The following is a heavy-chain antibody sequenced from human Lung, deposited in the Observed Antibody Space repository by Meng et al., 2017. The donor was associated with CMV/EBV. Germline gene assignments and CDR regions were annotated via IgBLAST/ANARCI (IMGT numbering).Heavy chain of an antibody. V-gene: IGHV1-2*02. D-gene: IGHD2-2*01. J-gene: IGHJ6*02. Sequence: SXXVSXKASEYTFTAYYIHWVRQAPGQGLEWMGWIDPNGGGTNYAQKFQDRVTMTSDTSIRTAYMELSRLRSDDAALYYCARERYLVPAASPDYYYYGMDVWGQGXTVTVSS. CDR2: IDPNGGGT. CDR1: EYTFTAYY. CDR3: ARERYLVPAASPDYYYYGMDV.